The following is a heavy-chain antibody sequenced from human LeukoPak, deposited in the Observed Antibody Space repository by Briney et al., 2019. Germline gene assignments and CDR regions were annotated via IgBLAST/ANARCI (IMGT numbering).Heavy chain of an antibody. J-gene: IGHJ4*02. CDR3: ARDYCSSTSCRLDY. V-gene: IGHV1-2*02. Sequence: ASVKVSCKASGYTFTGYYMHWVRQAPGQGPEWMGWINPNSGGTNYAQKFQGRVTMTRDTSISTAYMELSRLRSDDTAVYYCARDYCSSTSCRLDYWGQGTLVTVSS. CDR2: INPNSGGT. D-gene: IGHD2-2*01. CDR1: GYTFTGYY.